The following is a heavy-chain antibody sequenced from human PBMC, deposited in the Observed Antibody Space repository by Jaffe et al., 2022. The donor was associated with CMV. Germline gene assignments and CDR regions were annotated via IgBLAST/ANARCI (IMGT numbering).Heavy chain of an antibody. D-gene: IGHD3-10*01. CDR1: GFTFDDYA. CDR2: ISWNSGSI. J-gene: IGHJ4*02. V-gene: IGHV3-9*01. Sequence: EVQLVESGGGLVQPGRSLRLSCAASGFTFDDYAMHWVRQAPGKGLEWVSGISWNSGSIGYADSVKGRFTISRDNAKNSLYLQMNSLRAEDTALYYCAKGDVSRGVDYWGQGTLVTVSS. CDR3: AKGDVSRGVDY.